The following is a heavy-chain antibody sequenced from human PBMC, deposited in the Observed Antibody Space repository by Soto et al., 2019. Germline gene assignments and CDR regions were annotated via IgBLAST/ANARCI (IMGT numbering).Heavy chain of an antibody. D-gene: IGHD1-26*01. CDR3: HLSGTYPFDY. CDR2: FDPEDGET. CDR1: GYTLTVLS. V-gene: IGHV1-24*01. Sequence: ASVKVSCKVSGYTLTVLSMHWVRQAPGKGLEWMGGFDPEDGETIYAQKFQGRVTMTEDTSTDTAYMELSSLRSEDTAVYYCHLSGTYPFDYWGQGTLVTVSS. J-gene: IGHJ4*02.